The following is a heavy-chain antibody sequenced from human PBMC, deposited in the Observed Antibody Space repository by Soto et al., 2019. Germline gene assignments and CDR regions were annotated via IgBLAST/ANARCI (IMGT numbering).Heavy chain of an antibody. Sequence: QVQLVESGGGVVQPGRSLRLSCAASGFTFSSYGMHWVRQAPGKGLEWVAVISYDGSNKYYADSVKGRFTISRDNSKNTLYLQMYSLRAEDTAVYYCAKDHLTPDYYYGMDVWGQGTTVTVSS. CDR3: AKDHLTPDYYYGMDV. CDR1: GFTFSSYG. D-gene: IGHD2-15*01. V-gene: IGHV3-30*18. CDR2: ISYDGSNK. J-gene: IGHJ6*02.